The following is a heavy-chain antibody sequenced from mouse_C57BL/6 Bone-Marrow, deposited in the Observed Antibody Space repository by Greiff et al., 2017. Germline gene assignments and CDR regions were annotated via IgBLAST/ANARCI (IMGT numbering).Heavy chain of an antibody. CDR3: ATLDDYGGDD. V-gene: IGHV14-4*01. J-gene: IGHJ2*01. D-gene: IGHD2-4*01. CDR1: GFNIKDDY. Sequence: VQLQQSGAELVRPGASVKLSCTASGFNIKDDYMHWVKQRPEQGLEWIGWIDPENGDTEYASKFQGKATITADTSSNPAYLQLSSLTSEDTAVYYCATLDDYGGDDWGQGTTLTVSS. CDR2: IDPENGDT.